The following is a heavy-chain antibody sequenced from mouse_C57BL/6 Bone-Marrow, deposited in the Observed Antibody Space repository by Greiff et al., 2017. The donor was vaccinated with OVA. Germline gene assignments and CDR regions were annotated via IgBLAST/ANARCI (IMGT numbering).Heavy chain of an antibody. J-gene: IGHJ4*01. CDR2: IYIGNGYT. Sequence: EVKLEEPGAELVRPGSSVKMSCKTSGYTFTSYGINWVKQRPGQGLEWIGYIYIGNGYTEYNEKFKGKATLTSNTSSSPASMQLSSLTSEDSAIYCCANSYCDYDDYWGQGTSVTVSS. D-gene: IGHD2-4*01. CDR1: GYTFTSYG. CDR3: ANSYCDYDDY. V-gene: IGHV1-58*01.